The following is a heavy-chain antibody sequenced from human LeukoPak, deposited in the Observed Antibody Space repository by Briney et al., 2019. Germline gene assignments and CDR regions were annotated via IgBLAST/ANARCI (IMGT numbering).Heavy chain of an antibody. D-gene: IGHD3-22*01. J-gene: IGHJ3*02. CDR2: IYYSGST. CDR1: GFTFSSYSMN. V-gene: IGHV4-59*05. CDR3: ARVVTARADAFDI. Sequence: GSLRLSCAASGFTFSSYSMNWVRQAPGKGLEWIGSIYYSGSTYYNPSLKSRVTISVDTSKNQFSLKLSSVTAADTAVYYCARVVTARADAFDIWGQGTMVTVSS.